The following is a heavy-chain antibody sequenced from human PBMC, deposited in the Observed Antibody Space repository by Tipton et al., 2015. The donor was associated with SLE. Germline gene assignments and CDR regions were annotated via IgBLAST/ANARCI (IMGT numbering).Heavy chain of an antibody. Sequence: TLSLTCTVSGGSISNYYWSWIRQPPGKELEWIGCFYNSGSTNYNPSPKSRVTISVDTSKNQFSLKLSSVTAADTAVYYCARGFNWGDFDHWGQGTLVTVSS. CDR1: GGSISNYY. CDR3: ARGFNWGDFDH. D-gene: IGHD7-27*01. J-gene: IGHJ4*02. V-gene: IGHV4-59*01. CDR2: FYNSGST.